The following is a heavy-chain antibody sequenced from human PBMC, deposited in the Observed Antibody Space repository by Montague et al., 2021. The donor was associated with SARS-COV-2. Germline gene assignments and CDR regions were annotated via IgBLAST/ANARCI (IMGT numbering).Heavy chain of an antibody. CDR3: MRAGGYVNRPHV. V-gene: IGHV4-4*02. Sequence: SETLSLTCAVSGASIVSTDCWSWVRQPPGKGLEWVGEIYDTASTNYNPSLKSRVTMSVDKFNNQVSLQLKYLTAADTAVYFCMRAGGYVNRPHVWGQGALVIVSS. J-gene: IGHJ1*01. CDR2: IYDTAST. CDR1: GASIVSTDC. D-gene: IGHD6-19*01.